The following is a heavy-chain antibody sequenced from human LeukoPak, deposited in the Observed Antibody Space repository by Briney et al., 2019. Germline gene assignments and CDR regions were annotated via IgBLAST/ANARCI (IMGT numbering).Heavy chain of an antibody. J-gene: IGHJ6*02. CDR3: ARHSSGWYYYYYGMDV. D-gene: IGHD6-19*01. CDR1: GYTFTSYD. V-gene: IGHV1-8*01. Sequence: ASVKVSCKASGYTFTSYDINWVRQATGQGLEWMGWMNPNSGNTGYAQKFQGRVTMTRNTPISTAYMELSSLRSEDTAVYYCARHSSGWYYYYYGMDVWGQGTTVTVSS. CDR2: MNPNSGNT.